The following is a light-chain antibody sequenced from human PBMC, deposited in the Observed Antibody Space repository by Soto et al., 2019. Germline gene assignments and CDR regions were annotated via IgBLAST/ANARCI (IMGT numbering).Light chain of an antibody. CDR2: DVS. CDR1: SSDIGAYNY. CDR3: SSFTSNTLYV. Sequence: QSVLTQPASVSGSPGQSITISCTGTSSDIGAYNYVSWYQQHTGKAPKLLICDVSNRPSGISNRFSGSKSGNTASLTISGLQTEDEADYYCSSFTSNTLYVFGTGTKVTVL. V-gene: IGLV2-14*01. J-gene: IGLJ1*01.